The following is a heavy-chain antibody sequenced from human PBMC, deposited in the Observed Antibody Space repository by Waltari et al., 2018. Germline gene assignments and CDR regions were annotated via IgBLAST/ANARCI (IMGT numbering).Heavy chain of an antibody. CDR2: IRYDGSNK. J-gene: IGHJ4*02. CDR1: GFTFSSYG. CDR3: AKDFLTMVQGDLDY. D-gene: IGHD3-10*01. Sequence: QVQLVESGGGVVQPGGSLRLSCAASGFTFSSYGMHWVRQAPGKGLEWVAFIRYDGSNKYYADSVKGRFTISRDNSKNTLYLQMNSLRAEDTAVYYCAKDFLTMVQGDLDYWGQGTLVTVSS. V-gene: IGHV3-30*02.